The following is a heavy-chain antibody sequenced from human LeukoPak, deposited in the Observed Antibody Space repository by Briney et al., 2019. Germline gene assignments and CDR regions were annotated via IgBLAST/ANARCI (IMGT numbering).Heavy chain of an antibody. J-gene: IGHJ4*02. Sequence: GGFLRLSCAASGFTFSSYAMSWVRQAPGKGLEWVSAISGSGGSTYYADSVKGRFTISRDNSKNTLYLQMNSLRAEDTAVYYCAGQYSSGWYGRAFNYWGQGTLVTVSS. D-gene: IGHD6-19*01. V-gene: IGHV3-23*01. CDR1: GFTFSSYA. CDR3: AGQYSSGWYGRAFNY. CDR2: ISGSGGST.